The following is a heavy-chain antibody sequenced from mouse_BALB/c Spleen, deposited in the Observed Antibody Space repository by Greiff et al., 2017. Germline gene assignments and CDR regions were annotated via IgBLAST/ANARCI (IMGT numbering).Heavy chain of an antibody. V-gene: IGHV5-17*02. CDR2: ISSGSSTI. Sequence: EVQRVESGGGLVQPGGSRKLSCAASGFTFSSFGMHWVRQAPEKGLEWVAYISSGSSTIYYADTVKGRFTISRDNPKNTLFLQMTSLRSEDTAMYYCARGETARALYYAMDYWGQGTSVTVSS. D-gene: IGHD3-2*01. CDR1: GFTFSSFG. J-gene: IGHJ4*01. CDR3: ARGETARALYYAMDY.